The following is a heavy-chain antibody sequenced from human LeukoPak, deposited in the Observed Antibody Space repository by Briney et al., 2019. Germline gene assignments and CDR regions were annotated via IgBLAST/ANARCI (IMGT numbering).Heavy chain of an antibody. CDR2: IKQDGSEK. CDR3: ARAGSGGDCYKCESSDFDY. V-gene: IGHV3-7*03. CDR1: GFTFSSYW. Sequence: PGGSLRLSCAASGFTFSSYWMSWVRQAPGKGLEWVANIKQDGSEKYYVDSVKGRFTISRDNAKNSLYLQMNSLRAEDTAVCYCARAGSGGDCYKCESSDFDYWGQGTLVTVSS. D-gene: IGHD2-21*02. J-gene: IGHJ4*02.